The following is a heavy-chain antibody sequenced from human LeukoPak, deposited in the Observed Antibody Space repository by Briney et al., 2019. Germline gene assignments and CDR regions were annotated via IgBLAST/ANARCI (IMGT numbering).Heavy chain of an antibody. D-gene: IGHD6-19*01. CDR2: INPNSGGT. V-gene: IGHV1-2*02. CDR3: ASSVAVAGTGFDY. J-gene: IGHJ4*02. Sequence: ASVKVSCTASGYTFTGYYMHWVRQAPGQGLEWMGWINPNSGGTNYAQKFQGRVTMTRDTSISTAYMELSRLRSDDTAVYYCASSVAVAGTGFDYWGQGTLVTVSS. CDR1: GYTFTGYY.